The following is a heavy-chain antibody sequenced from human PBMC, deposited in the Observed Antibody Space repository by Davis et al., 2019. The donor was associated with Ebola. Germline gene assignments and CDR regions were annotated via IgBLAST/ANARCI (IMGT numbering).Heavy chain of an antibody. Sequence: GESLKISCAASGFTFSSYNMHWVRQAPGKGLEWVSSISSSSSYIYYADSVKGRFTISRDNAKNSLYLQMNSLRAEDTAVYYCARIRFLEWSTRRGMDVWGQGTTVTVSS. J-gene: IGHJ6*02. CDR3: ARIRFLEWSTRRGMDV. CDR1: GFTFSSYN. V-gene: IGHV3-21*01. CDR2: ISSSSSYI. D-gene: IGHD3-3*01.